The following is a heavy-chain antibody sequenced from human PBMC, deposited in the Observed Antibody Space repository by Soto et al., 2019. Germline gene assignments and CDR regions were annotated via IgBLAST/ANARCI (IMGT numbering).Heavy chain of an antibody. CDR1: GFTFSTYA. V-gene: IGHV3-30*18. CDR3: AKDLMLYRTEATNSWAD. Sequence: LRLSCAASGFTFSTYAMHWVRQAPGKGLEWVTTISYDGHNEYYADSVKGRITISRDNSNKMLYLQMNSLRVEDTAVYYCAKDLMLYRTEATNSWADWGQGTLVTVSS. D-gene: IGHD2-8*01. J-gene: IGHJ4*02. CDR2: ISYDGHNE.